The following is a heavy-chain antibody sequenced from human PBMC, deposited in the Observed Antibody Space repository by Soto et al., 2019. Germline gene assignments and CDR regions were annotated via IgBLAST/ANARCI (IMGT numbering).Heavy chain of an antibody. D-gene: IGHD1-1*01. CDR1: GGSVSSGSYY. Sequence: QVQLQESGPGLVKPSETLALTCTVSGGSVSSGSYYWSWIRQPPGKGLEWIGYIYYSGSTNYNPSLKSRAPIPVDTSQNAFCLKLSSVTEADTAVYDCAGHTNWKFLVDPSDIWGQGTKVTVSS. CDR3: AGHTNWKFLVDPSDI. J-gene: IGHJ3*02. CDR2: IYYSGST. V-gene: IGHV4-61*01.